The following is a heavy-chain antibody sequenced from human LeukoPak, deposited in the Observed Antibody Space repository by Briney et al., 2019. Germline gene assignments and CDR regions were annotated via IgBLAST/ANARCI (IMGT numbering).Heavy chain of an antibody. CDR2: INAGNGDT. V-gene: IGHV1-3*01. CDR1: GYTFTNYA. J-gene: IGHJ4*02. CDR3: ARGYCSSTSCQYYFDN. D-gene: IGHD2-2*01. Sequence: ASVKVSCKVSGYTFTNYAIHWVRQAPGQRLEWMGWINAGNGDTKYSQKFQGRVTITRDTSASTAYMELSSLRSEDTAVYSCARGYCSSTSCQYYFDNWGQGTPVTVSS.